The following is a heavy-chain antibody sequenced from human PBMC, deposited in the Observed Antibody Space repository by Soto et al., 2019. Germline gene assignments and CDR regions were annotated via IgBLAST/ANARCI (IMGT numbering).Heavy chain of an antibody. CDR2: ISYDGSNK. CDR3: ARAGLRRGGIDYYYYGMDV. D-gene: IGHD3-10*01. CDR1: GFTFSSYA. Sequence: QVQLVESGGGVVQPGRSLRLSCAASGFTFSSYAMHWVRQAPGKGLEWVAVISYDGSNKYYADSVKGRFTISRDNSKNTLYLQMNSLRAEDTAVYYCARAGLRRGGIDYYYYGMDVWGQGTTVTVSS. J-gene: IGHJ6*02. V-gene: IGHV3-30-3*01.